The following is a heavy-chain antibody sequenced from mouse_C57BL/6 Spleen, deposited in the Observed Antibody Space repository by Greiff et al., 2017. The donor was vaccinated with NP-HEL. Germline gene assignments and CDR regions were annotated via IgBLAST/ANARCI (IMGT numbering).Heavy chain of an antibody. CDR2: IYPRSGNT. CDR1: GYTFTSYG. Sequence: LVESGAELARPGASVKLSCKASGYTFTSYGISWVKQRTGQGLEWIGEIYPRSGNTYYNEKFKGKATLTADKSSSTACMELRSLTSEYSAVYFCAREDYGSSLPMDYWGQGTSVTVSS. V-gene: IGHV1-81*01. CDR3: AREDYGSSLPMDY. D-gene: IGHD1-1*01. J-gene: IGHJ4*01.